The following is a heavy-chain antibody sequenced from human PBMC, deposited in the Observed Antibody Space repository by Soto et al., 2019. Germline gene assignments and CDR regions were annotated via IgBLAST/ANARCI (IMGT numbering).Heavy chain of an antibody. CDR1: GCAISSSSYY. J-gene: IGHJ4*02. D-gene: IGHD3-22*01. Sequence: SAPQPLTCPVSGCAISSSSYYWGGIRQPPGKGLEWIGSIYYSGSTYYNPSLKSRVTISVDTSKNQFSLKLSSVTAADTAVYYCARHLSPDYYDSSGYIDYWGQGTLVTVSA. CDR3: ARHLSPDYYDSSGYIDY. CDR2: IYYSGST. V-gene: IGHV4-39*01.